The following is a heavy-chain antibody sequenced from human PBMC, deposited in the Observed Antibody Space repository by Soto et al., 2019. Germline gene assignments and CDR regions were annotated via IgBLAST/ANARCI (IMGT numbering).Heavy chain of an antibody. Sequence: SETLSFTCTVSRGSISSGDYYWSRIRQPTGKGLEWIGYIYYSGSTYYSPSLKSRVTISVDTPKSQFSLKLSSVTAADTAVYYYASESMVTPNWFDPWGQGHLVTVCS. CDR1: RGSISSGDYY. V-gene: IGHV4-30-4*01. CDR2: IYYSGST. D-gene: IGHD5-18*01. CDR3: ASESMVTPNWFDP. J-gene: IGHJ5*02.